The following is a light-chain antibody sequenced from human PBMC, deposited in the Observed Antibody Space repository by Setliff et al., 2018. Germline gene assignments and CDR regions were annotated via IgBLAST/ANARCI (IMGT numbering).Light chain of an antibody. Sequence: QSVLTQPPSASGTPGQRVTISCSGSSSNIGSNTVNWYQQLPGMAPKLLIYSNNQRPSGVPDRFSGSKSGTSASLAISGLQSEDEADYYCAAWDDSLNGPVFGGGTKGTVL. V-gene: IGLV1-44*01. CDR1: SSNIGSNT. CDR3: AAWDDSLNGPV. J-gene: IGLJ2*01. CDR2: SNN.